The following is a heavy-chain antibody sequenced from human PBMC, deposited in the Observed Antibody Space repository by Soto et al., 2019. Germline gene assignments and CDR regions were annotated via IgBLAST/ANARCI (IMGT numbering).Heavy chain of an antibody. CDR3: AGGGSIVVATRRLMDV. CDR2: MHYTGFS. V-gene: IGHV4-59*02. CDR1: GDSVTSHY. J-gene: IGHJ6*03. D-gene: IGHD3-22*01. Sequence: SETLSLTCSFSGDSVTSHYLTWIRQSPEKGLEWIGYMHYTGFSHYNPSLKSRVAISIDTQKNQFSLQLSSVTVADTAFYYCAGGGSIVVATRRLMDVWGKGTTVTVSS.